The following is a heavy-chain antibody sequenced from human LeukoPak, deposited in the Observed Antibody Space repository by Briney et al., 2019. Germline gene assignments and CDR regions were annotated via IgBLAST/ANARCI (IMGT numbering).Heavy chain of an antibody. CDR3: ARVGMTTTNGYDY. Sequence: PGGSLRLSCAASGFTVSSNYMNWVRQAPGKGLEWVSSISSSSSYIYFADSVKGRFTISRDNAKNSLYLQMNSLRAEDTAVYYCARVGMTTTNGYDYWGQGTLVTVSS. V-gene: IGHV3-21*01. CDR2: ISSSSSYI. CDR1: GFTVSSNY. J-gene: IGHJ4*02. D-gene: IGHD4-11*01.